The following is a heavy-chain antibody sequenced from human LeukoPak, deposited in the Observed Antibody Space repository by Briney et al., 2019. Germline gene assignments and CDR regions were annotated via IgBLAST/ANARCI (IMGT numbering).Heavy chain of an antibody. CDR3: ASGRQLGY. D-gene: IGHD6-13*01. CDR2: IKEDGSEK. J-gene: IGHJ4*02. CDR1: GFTFSNHW. Sequence: PGGSLRLSCAASGFTFSNHWMSWVRQAPGKGLEWVANIKEDGSEKYYVDSVKGRFTISRDNARNSLYPQINSLRAEDTAVYYCASGRQLGYWGQGTLVTVSS. V-gene: IGHV3-7*01.